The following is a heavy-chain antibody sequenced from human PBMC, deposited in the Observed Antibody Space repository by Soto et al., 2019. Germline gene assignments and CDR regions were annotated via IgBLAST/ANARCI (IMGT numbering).Heavy chain of an antibody. Sequence: SLTCTVSGGSISSSSYYWGWIRQPPGKGLEWIGSIYYSGSTYYNTSLKRRVTISVDTSKNQFSLKLSSVTAADTAVYYCARLSLAEHYFDYWGQGTLVTVSS. J-gene: IGHJ4*02. CDR3: ARLSLAEHYFDY. V-gene: IGHV4-39*01. D-gene: IGHD2-15*01. CDR1: GGSISSSSYY. CDR2: IYYSGST.